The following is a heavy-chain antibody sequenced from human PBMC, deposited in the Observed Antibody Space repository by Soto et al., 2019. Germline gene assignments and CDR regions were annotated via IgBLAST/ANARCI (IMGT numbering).Heavy chain of an antibody. V-gene: IGHV1-69*12. CDR2: IIPIFGTA. CDR1: GGTFSTYA. D-gene: IGHD1-1*01. J-gene: IGHJ6*02. Sequence: QVQLVQSGAEVKKPGSSVMVSCKASGGTFSTYAISWVRQAPGQGLEWMGGIIPIFGTASYAQKFQGRGPMAADESRSTAYMELRSLTSEDTAVYYCARSLGLEYYYGMDVWGQGTTVTVSS. CDR3: ARSLGLEYYYGMDV.